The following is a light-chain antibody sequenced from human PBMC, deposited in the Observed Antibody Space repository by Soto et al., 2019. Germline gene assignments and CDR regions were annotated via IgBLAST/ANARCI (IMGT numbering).Light chain of an antibody. CDR1: SSDVGGYNY. CDR3: SSYGGSSGVV. V-gene: IGLV2-8*01. Sequence: QSALTQPPSASGSPGQSVTISCTGTSSDVGGYNYVSWFQQHPGKAPKLMIYEVSKRPSGVPDRFSGSKSGNTASLTVSGRQAEDEADYYCSSYGGSSGVVFGAGTKLTVL. J-gene: IGLJ2*01. CDR2: EVS.